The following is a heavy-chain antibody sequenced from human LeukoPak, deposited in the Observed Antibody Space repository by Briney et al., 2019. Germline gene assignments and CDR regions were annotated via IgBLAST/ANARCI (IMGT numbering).Heavy chain of an antibody. CDR1: GYTLTELS. D-gene: IGHD2-15*01. CDR2: FDPEDGET. J-gene: IGHJ3*02. V-gene: IGHV1-24*01. Sequence: ASVKVSCKVSGYTLTELSMHWVRQAPGKGLEWMEGFDPEDGETIYAQKFQGRVTMTEDTSTDTAYMELSSLRSEDTAVYYCATRTVLGGAFDIWGQGTMVTVSS. CDR3: ATRTVLGGAFDI.